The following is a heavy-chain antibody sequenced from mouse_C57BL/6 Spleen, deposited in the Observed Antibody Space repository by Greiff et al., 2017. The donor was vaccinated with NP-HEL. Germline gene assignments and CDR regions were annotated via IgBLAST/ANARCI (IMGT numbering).Heavy chain of an antibody. D-gene: IGHD4-1*01. Sequence: QVQLQQSGPGLVQPSQSLSITCTVSGFSLTSYGVHWVRQSPGKGLEWLGVIWSGGSTDYNAAFISRLSISKDNSKSQVFFKMNSLQADDTAIYYCARTNWDGRFAYWGQGTLVTVSA. V-gene: IGHV2-2*01. CDR1: GFSLTSYG. CDR2: IWSGGST. CDR3: ARTNWDGRFAY. J-gene: IGHJ3*01.